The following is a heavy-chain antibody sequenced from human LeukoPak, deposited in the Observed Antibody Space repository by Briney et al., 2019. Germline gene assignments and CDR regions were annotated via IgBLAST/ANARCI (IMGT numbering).Heavy chain of an antibody. J-gene: IGHJ4*02. CDR1: GYTFTSYG. V-gene: IGHV1-18*01. D-gene: IGHD6-13*01. CDR3: ARVRDSSSWLDY. Sequence: ASVKVSCKASGYTFTSYGIGWVRQAPGQGLEWMGWISVNNGNTYYADKLQGRVTMTTDTSASTVYMELRSLRSDDTAVYYCARVRDSSSWLDYWGQGTLVTVSS. CDR2: ISVNNGNT.